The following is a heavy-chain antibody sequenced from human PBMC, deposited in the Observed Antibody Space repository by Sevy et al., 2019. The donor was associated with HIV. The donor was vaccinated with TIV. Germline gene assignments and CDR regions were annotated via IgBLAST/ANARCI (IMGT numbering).Heavy chain of an antibody. Sequence: ASVKVCCKASGYTISTYYMHWVRQAPGQGLEWMGIINPNGGSTDYAQKFQGRVSLTRDTSTSTVYMELSSLRSEDTAVYYCAREEWLKFFDYWGQGTLVTVSS. V-gene: IGHV1-46*01. CDR2: INPNGGST. J-gene: IGHJ4*02. CDR3: AREEWLKFFDY. D-gene: IGHD3-3*01. CDR1: GYTISTYY.